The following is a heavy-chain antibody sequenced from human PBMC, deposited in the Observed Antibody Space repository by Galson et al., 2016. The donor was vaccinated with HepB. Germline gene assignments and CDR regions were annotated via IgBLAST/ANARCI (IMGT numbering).Heavy chain of an antibody. CDR1: GFIFKNYW. CDR3: VRGPGMVGATGFDY. V-gene: IGHV3-7*03. CDR2: IKRDGSQK. D-gene: IGHD1-26*01. Sequence: SLRLSCAASGFIFKNYWMAWVRQAPGQGLEWVANIKRDGSQKEYVDSVKGRFTISRDNARSLLYLQMNSLKTEDTAVYYCVRGPGMVGATGFDYWGQGTLVTVSS. J-gene: IGHJ4*02.